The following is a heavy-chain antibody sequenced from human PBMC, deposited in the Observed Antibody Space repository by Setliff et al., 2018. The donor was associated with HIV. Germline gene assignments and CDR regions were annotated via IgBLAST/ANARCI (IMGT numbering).Heavy chain of an antibody. CDR3: ARGNCDGGTCFSGYHFDF. D-gene: IGHD2-15*01. CDR1: GGSINNGPFY. Sequence: SETLSLTCSVSGGSINNGPFYWSWIRQSAGKVLEWIGRIYTSGSTFYNPSLKSRITISLDTSKNHVSLLLSSVTAADTAVYYCARGNCDGGTCFSGYHFDFWGQGKLVTVSS. V-gene: IGHV4-61*02. CDR2: IYTSGST. J-gene: IGHJ4*02.